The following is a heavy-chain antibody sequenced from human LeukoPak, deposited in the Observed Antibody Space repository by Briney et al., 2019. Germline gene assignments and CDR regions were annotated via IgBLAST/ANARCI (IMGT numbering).Heavy chain of an antibody. CDR2: IKEDGSDK. J-gene: IGHJ6*02. CDR1: GFTFSNYW. Sequence: GGSLRLSCAASGFTFSNYWMSWVRQAPGKGLEWVANIKEDGSDKNYVDSVRGRFTISRDNAKNALYLQMNSLRAEDTAVYYCARDALYYGLDVWGQGTTVTVSS. CDR3: ARDALYYGLDV. V-gene: IGHV3-7*01.